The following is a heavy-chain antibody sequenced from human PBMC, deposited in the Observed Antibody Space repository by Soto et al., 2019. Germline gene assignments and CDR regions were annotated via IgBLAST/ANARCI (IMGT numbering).Heavy chain of an antibody. V-gene: IGHV1-18*01. CDR2: ISAYNGNT. Sequence: ASVKVSCKASGYTLTSYGISWVRQAPGQGLEWMGWISAYNGNTNYAQKLQGRVTMTTDTSTSTAYMELRSLRSDDTAVYYCARWAPSYDCWSGYYKSLALGDYWGQRTLVTVSS. D-gene: IGHD3-3*01. CDR3: ARWAPSYDCWSGYYKSLALGDY. CDR1: GYTLTSYG. J-gene: IGHJ4*02.